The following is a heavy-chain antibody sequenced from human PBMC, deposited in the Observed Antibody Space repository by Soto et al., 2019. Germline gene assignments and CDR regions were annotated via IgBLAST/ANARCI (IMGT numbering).Heavy chain of an antibody. D-gene: IGHD2-2*02. V-gene: IGHV3-48*01. CDR3: AREGGYCSSTSCYTQDSSRPMGYYGMDV. J-gene: IGHJ6*02. Sequence: GGSLRLSCAASGFTFSSYSMNWVRQAPGKGLEWVSYISSSSSTIYYADSVKGRFTISRDNAKNSLYLQMNSLRAEDTAVHYCAREGGYCSSTSCYTQDSSRPMGYYGMDVWGQGTTVTVSS. CDR2: ISSSSSTI. CDR1: GFTFSSYS.